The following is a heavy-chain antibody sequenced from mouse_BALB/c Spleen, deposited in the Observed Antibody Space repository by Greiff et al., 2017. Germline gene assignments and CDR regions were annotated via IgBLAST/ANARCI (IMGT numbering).Heavy chain of an antibody. CDR3: TRPPYGSDY. CDR2: IDPETGGT. J-gene: IGHJ2*01. V-gene: IGHV1-15*01. CDR1: GFTFTDYE. Sequence: QVQLQQSGAELVRPGASVTLSCKASGFTFTDYEMHWVKQTPVHGLEWIGAIDPETGGTAYNQKFKGKATMTADKSSSTAYMELRSLTSEDTAVYYCTRPPYGSDYWGQGTTLTVSS. D-gene: IGHD1-1*01.